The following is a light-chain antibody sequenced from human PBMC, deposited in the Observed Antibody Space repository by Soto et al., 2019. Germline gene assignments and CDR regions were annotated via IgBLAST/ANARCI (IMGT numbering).Light chain of an antibody. CDR2: KAS. J-gene: IGKJ1*01. V-gene: IGKV1-5*03. Sequence: DIQMTQSPSSLSASVGDRVTITCQASQDISNYLIWYQQKPGKAPKLLIYKASTLKSGVPSRFSGSGSGTEFTLTISSLQPDDFATYYCQHYNSYSEAFGQGTKVDIK. CDR3: QHYNSYSEA. CDR1: QDISNY.